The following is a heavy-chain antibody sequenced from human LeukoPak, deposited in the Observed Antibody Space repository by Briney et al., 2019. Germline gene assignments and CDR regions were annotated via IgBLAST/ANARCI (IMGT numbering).Heavy chain of an antibody. D-gene: IGHD5-18*01. CDR2: IKQDGSEK. CDR1: GFTFSSYA. V-gene: IGHV3-7*03. CDR3: ARDLSPRGYSYGFGY. J-gene: IGHJ4*02. Sequence: PGGSLRLSCAASGFTFSSYAMSWVRQAPGKGLEWVANIKQDGSEKYYVDSVKGRFTLSRDNAKNSLFLQMNSLRAEDTAVYYCARDLSPRGYSYGFGYWGQGTLVTVSS.